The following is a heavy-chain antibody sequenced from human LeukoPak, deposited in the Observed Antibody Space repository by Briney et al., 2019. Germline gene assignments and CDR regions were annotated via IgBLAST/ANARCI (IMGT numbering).Heavy chain of an antibody. D-gene: IGHD6-19*01. CDR2: INPNSGGT. CDR3: ARDRLEYSSGWPTYYFDY. V-gene: IGHV1-2*02. Sequence: ASVKVSCKASRYTFTGYYMHWLRQAPGQGLEWMGWINPNSGGTNYAQKFQGRVTMTRGTSISTAYMELSRLRSDDTAVYYCARDRLEYSSGWPTYYFDYWGQGTLVTVSS. CDR1: RYTFTGYY. J-gene: IGHJ4*02.